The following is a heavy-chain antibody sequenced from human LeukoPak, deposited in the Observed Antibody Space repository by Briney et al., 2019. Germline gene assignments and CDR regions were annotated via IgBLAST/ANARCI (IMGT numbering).Heavy chain of an antibody. CDR1: GFTFSSYG. D-gene: IGHD6-13*01. J-gene: IGHJ6*03. CDR2: ISYDGSNK. Sequence: PGGSLRLSCAAPGFTFSSYGMHWVRQAPGKGLEWVAVISYDGSNKYYADSVKGRFTISRDNSKNTLYLQMNSLRAEDTAVYYCAKDALSSSWTVFGYYYYMDVWGKGTTVTVSS. V-gene: IGHV3-30*18. CDR3: AKDALSSSWTVFGYYYYMDV.